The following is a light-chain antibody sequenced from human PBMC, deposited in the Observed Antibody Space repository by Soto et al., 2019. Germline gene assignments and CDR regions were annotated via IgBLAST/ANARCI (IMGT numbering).Light chain of an antibody. V-gene: IGKV1-5*01. CDR2: DAS. CDR3: QQYTAYPYT. Sequence: DLQMTQSPSTLSASVGDRVTITCRASQSVTNWLAWYQQKPGKAPNLLIYDASRLQSGIPSRFSCSGSGTEFTLTISSLQPDDFAAYYCQQYTAYPYTFGQGTKLEIK. CDR1: QSVTNW. J-gene: IGKJ2*01.